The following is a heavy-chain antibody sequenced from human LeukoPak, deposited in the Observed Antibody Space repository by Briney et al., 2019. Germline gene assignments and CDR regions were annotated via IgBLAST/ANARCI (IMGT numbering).Heavy chain of an antibody. CDR1: GYTFTSYY. J-gene: IGHJ6*03. V-gene: IGHV1-46*01. Sequence: ASVKVSCKASGYTFTSYYMHWVRQAPGQGLEWMGIINPSGGSTSYAQKFQGRVTMTRDMSTSTVYMELSSLRSEDTAVYYCARDLGRAATDYYYMDVWGKGTTVTVSS. D-gene: IGHD6-25*01. CDR3: ARDLGRAATDYYYMDV. CDR2: INPSGGST.